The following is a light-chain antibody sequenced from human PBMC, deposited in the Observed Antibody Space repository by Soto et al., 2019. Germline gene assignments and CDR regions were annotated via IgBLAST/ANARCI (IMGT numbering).Light chain of an antibody. V-gene: IGLV2-23*02. Sequence: QSALTQPASVSGSPGQSITISCTGSSSDVGSHNLVSWYQQYPDRAPKLMIYEVSKRPSGVSNRFSGSKSGNTASLIISGLQAEDEAHYYCCSYAGSVVFGGGTQLTVL. CDR1: SSDVGSHNL. CDR2: EVS. CDR3: CSYAGSVV. J-gene: IGLJ2*01.